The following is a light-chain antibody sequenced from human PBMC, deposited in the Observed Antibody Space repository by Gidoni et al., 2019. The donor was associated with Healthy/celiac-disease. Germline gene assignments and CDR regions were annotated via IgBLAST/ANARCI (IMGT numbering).Light chain of an antibody. J-gene: IGKJ4*01. CDR2: DAS. V-gene: IGKV3-11*01. Sequence: EIVLTQSPATLSLSPGERATLSCRASQSVSSYLAWYQQKPGQAPRLLIYDASNSATGIPARFSGCGSVTYFTLTISSLEPEDFAVYYCQQRSNWLTFGGGTKVEIK. CDR3: QQRSNWLT. CDR1: QSVSSY.